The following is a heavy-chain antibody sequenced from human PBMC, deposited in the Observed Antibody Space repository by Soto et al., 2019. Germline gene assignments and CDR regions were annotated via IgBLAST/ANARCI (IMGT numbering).Heavy chain of an antibody. CDR3: ARARNPVSIAAADRDAFDI. J-gene: IGHJ3*02. V-gene: IGHV1-2*04. CDR1: GYTFTGYY. D-gene: IGHD6-13*01. Sequence: GASVKVSCKASGYTFTGYYMHWVRQAPGQGLEWMGWINPNSGGTNYAQKFQGWVTMTRDTSISTAYMELSRLRSDDTAVYYCARARNPVSIAAADRDAFDIWGQGTMVTVSS. CDR2: INPNSGGT.